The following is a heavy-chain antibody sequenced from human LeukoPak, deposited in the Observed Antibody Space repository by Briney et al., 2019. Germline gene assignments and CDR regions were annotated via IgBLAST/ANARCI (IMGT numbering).Heavy chain of an antibody. CDR1: GYTFTSYY. V-gene: IGHV1-46*01. CDR2: IKLSGGST. J-gene: IGHJ6*02. CDR3: ARDCFPRMVVAPAGTYYYYYGMDV. D-gene: IGHD2-2*01. Sequence: GASETVSCTSAGYTFTSYYMHWGRHAPGQGLERMGIIKLSGGSTSYAKKFHSRVTMTRDRSTSTVYMELRSLRSEDTGVYYCARDCFPRMVVAPAGTYYYYYGMDVWGQGTAVTVSS.